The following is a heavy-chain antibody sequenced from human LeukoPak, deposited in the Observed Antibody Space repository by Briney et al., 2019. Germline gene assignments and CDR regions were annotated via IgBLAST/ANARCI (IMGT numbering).Heavy chain of an antibody. D-gene: IGHD3-22*01. CDR3: AREPNAYYDSSGAPYYYYYMDV. Sequence: GGPLRLSCAASGFTVSSNYMSWVRQAPGKGLEWVSVIYSGGSTYYADSVKGRFTISRDNAKNSLYLQMNSLRAEDTAVYYCAREPNAYYDSSGAPYYYYYMDVWGKGTTVTVSS. J-gene: IGHJ6*03. CDR2: IYSGGST. CDR1: GFTVSSNY. V-gene: IGHV3-66*01.